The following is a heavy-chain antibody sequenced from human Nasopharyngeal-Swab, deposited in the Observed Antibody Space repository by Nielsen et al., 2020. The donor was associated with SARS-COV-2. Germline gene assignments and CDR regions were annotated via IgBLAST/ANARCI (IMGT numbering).Heavy chain of an antibody. CDR2: MNPNSGNT. V-gene: IGHV1-8*01. Sequence: ASVKVSCKASGYTFTSYDINWVRQATGQGLAWMGWMNPNSGNTGYAQKFQGRVTMTRNTSISTAYMELSSLRSEDTAVYYCARGRKGGGIVVVIPYYYYMDVWGKGTTVTVSS. J-gene: IGHJ6*03. CDR3: ARGRKGGGIVVVIPYYYYMDV. D-gene: IGHD3-22*01. CDR1: GYTFTSYD.